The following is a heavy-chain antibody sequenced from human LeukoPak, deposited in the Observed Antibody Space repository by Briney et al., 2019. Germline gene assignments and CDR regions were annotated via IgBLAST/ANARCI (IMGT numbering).Heavy chain of an antibody. CDR3: ARHKLLQSLDAFDI. J-gene: IGHJ3*02. CDR2: IYSGDSDT. CDR1: GSPFTSYW. D-gene: IGHD2-15*01. V-gene: IGHV5-51*01. Sequence: GGSLEISRQGSGSPFTSYWIGWGGQLPGKGPEWVGVIYSGDSDTRYSPSFQGQVTISADKSISTAYLQWSSLKASDTAMYYCARHKLLQSLDAFDIWGQGTMVTVSS.